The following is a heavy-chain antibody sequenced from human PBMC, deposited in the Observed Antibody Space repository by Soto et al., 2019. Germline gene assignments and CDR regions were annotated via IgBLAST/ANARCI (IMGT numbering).Heavy chain of an antibody. CDR3: TREASSWGFAFDL. D-gene: IGHD3-16*01. V-gene: IGHV3-23*01. CDR2: IFGSGAPT. J-gene: IGHJ3*01. Sequence: EVQLLESGGGLVQPGGSLRLSCAASGFTFSHYVMSWVRQAPGKGLQWVSTIFGSGAPTHYADSVKGRFGISRDNSNNMLFLEMNSLKDEDTAVYYCTREASSWGFAFDLWGQGIRVAVSS. CDR1: GFTFSHYV.